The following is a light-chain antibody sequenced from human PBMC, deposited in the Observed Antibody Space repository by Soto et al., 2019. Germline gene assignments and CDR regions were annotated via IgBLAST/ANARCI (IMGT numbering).Light chain of an antibody. CDR2: DDS. CDR1: NIGSKS. J-gene: IGLJ1*01. Sequence: SYKLTHTPSVSVAPGQTARITCGGQNIGSKSVHWYQHQPGQAPVLVLHDDSDRPSGIPERMSGSRSVNTATLTISRVEAGDEADYYCQVWDNSGDPLYVFGTGTKVTVL. CDR3: QVWDNSGDPLYV. V-gene: IGLV3-21*02.